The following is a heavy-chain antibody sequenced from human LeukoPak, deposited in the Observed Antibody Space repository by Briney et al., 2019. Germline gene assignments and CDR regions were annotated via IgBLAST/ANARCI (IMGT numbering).Heavy chain of an antibody. CDR2: IYPGDSDT. CDR1: GYSFTSYW. J-gene: IGHJ6*02. CDR3: ARRRYYGSGYYYYYGMDV. Sequence: GESLKISCKGSGYSFTSYWIGWVRQMPGKGLEWMGIIYPGDSDTRYSPSFQGQVTISADKSISTAYLQWGSLKASDTAMYYCARRRYYGSGYYYYYGMDVWGQGTTVTVSS. D-gene: IGHD3-10*01. V-gene: IGHV5-51*01.